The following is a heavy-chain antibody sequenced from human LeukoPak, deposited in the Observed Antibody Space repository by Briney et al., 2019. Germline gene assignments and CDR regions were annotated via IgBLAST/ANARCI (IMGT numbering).Heavy chain of an antibody. CDR2: ISGSGTI. J-gene: IGHJ6*03. V-gene: IGHV4-4*07. CDR1: GGSINSY. CDR3: ARAGYCTNGVCQDYYYYMDV. D-gene: IGHD2-8*01. Sequence: SETLSLTCTVSGGSINSYWSWIRQPAGKGLEWIGRISGSGTITYNPALQSRLSISIDTSKNQFSLKLMSVTAADTAVYYCARAGYCTNGVCQDYYYYMDVWGKGTTVTVSS.